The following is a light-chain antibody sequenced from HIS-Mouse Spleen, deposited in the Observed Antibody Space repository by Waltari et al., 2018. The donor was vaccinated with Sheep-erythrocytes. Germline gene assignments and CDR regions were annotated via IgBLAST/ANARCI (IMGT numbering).Light chain of an antibody. CDR3: CSYAGSYNHV. CDR1: SSCVCGFNY. Sequence: QSALTQPRPVSGSPGQSVTISRPGTSSCVCGFNYFSWYHQNPGKAPKLMIYDVSKRPSGVPDRFSGSKSGNTASLTISGLQAEDEADYYCCSYAGSYNHVFATGTKVTVL. CDR2: DVS. J-gene: IGLJ1*01. V-gene: IGLV2-11*01.